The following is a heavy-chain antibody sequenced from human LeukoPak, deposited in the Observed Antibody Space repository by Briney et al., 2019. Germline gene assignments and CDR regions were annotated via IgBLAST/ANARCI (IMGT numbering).Heavy chain of an antibody. CDR1: GFTFSSYW. Sequence: GGSLRLSCAASGFTFSSYWMSWVRQAPGKGLEWVANIKQDGSEKYYVDSVKGRFTISRDNAKNSLYLQMNSLRVEDTAVYYCARGGGCSSGWYLNSPDDHFDYWGQGTLVTVTS. V-gene: IGHV3-7*01. CDR2: IKQDGSEK. J-gene: IGHJ4*02. CDR3: ARGGGCSSGWYLNSPDDHFDY. D-gene: IGHD6-19*01.